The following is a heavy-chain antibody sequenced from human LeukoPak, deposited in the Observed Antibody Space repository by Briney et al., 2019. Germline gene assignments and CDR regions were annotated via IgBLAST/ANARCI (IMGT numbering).Heavy chain of an antibody. CDR2: ISTTGST. Sequence: PSETLSLTCSVSGVAISDYFWSWLRQPAGRDLEWIGRISTTGSTYFNPSLQSRVRMSVDSSKTHFSLRLSSVTAADTAVYYCARSPSTIGWNWGYYFDFWGQGHLVTVSS. V-gene: IGHV4-4*07. CDR3: ARSPSTIGWNWGYYFDF. D-gene: IGHD1-7*01. CDR1: GVAISDYF. J-gene: IGHJ4*02.